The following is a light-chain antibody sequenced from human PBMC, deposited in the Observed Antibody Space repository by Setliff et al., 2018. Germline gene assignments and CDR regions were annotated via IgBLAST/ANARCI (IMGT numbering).Light chain of an antibody. Sequence: QSVLTQPPSASGSPGQSVTISCTGTSSDVGTYKLVSWFQQHPGKGPKLVIYEVNRRPSGVPDRFSGSKSGNTASPTVSGLQAEDEADYYCSSYAGGDIDVFGTGTKVTVL. J-gene: IGLJ1*01. V-gene: IGLV2-8*01. CDR1: SSDVGTYKL. CDR3: SSYAGGDIDV. CDR2: EVN.